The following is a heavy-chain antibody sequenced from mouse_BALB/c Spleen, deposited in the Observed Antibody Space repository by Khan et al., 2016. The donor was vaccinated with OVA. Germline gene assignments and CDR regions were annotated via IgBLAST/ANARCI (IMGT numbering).Heavy chain of an antibody. V-gene: IGHV1S137*01. J-gene: IGHJ3*01. Sequence: VQLVESGAELVRPGVSVKISCKGSGYTFTDFTMHWVKQSHAMSLEWIGVISTYYGDATYNQKFKDKATMTVDKSSSTAYMELARLTSEDSAIYYCASGGGGNRFAYWGQGTLVTVSA. CDR3: ASGGGGNRFAY. CDR1: GYTFTDFT. CDR2: ISTYYGDA.